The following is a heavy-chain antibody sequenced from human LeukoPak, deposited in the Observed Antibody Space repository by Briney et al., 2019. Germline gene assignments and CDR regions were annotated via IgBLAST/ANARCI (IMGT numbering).Heavy chain of an antibody. V-gene: IGHV3-33*01. CDR2: IWYDGSKK. CDR1: GLTLSRNG. D-gene: IGHD6-19*01. Sequence: RPGGSLRLSCAASGLTLSRNGMHWVRQAPGKGLEWVGDIWYDGSKKYYADSVKGRFTISRDISKNTVYLQMDSLRAEDTAVYYCARDHSGWYVDYWGQGTLVTVSS. CDR3: ARDHSGWYVDY. J-gene: IGHJ4*02.